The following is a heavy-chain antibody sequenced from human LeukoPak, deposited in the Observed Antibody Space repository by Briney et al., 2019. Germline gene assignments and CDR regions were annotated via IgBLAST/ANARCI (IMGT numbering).Heavy chain of an antibody. CDR3: ARGRIAARPDYFDY. D-gene: IGHD6-6*01. J-gene: IGHJ4*02. CDR2: IYYSGST. V-gene: IGHV4-59*11. Sequence: SETLSLTCTVSGGSISSHYWSWIRQPPGKGLEWIGYIYYSGSTNYNPSIKSRVTISVDTSKNQFSLKLSSVTAADTAVYYCARGRIAARPDYFDYWGQGTLVTVSS. CDR1: GGSISSHY.